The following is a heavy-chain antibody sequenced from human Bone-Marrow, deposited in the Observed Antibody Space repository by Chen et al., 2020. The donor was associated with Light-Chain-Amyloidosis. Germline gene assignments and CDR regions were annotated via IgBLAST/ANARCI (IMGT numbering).Heavy chain of an antibody. CDR1: GGSIMSSSNF. J-gene: IGHJ4*02. CDR3: ARVVPPNYGANFNS. D-gene: IGHD4-17*01. Sequence: QLQLQESGPRLVKSSGTLSLTCTVSGGSIMSSSNFWGWLRQAPGKGLEWIGSIHYSGNTYMNSSLKNRVAMSVDTSNNQFSLRLNSVTAADTAVYFCARVVPPNYGANFNSWGQGTLVIVSS. CDR2: IHYSGNT. V-gene: IGHV4-39*07.